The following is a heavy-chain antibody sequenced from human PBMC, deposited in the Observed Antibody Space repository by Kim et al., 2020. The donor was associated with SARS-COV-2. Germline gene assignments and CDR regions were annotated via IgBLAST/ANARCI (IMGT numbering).Heavy chain of an antibody. Sequence: GGSLRLSCAASGFTFSSYGMHWVRQAPGKGLEWVAVIWYDGSNKYYADSVKGRFTISRDNSKNTLYLQMNSLRAEDTAVYYCARGIAAAGMDCYFDYWGQGTLVTVSS. V-gene: IGHV3-33*01. D-gene: IGHD6-13*01. CDR3: ARGIAAAGMDCYFDY. CDR1: GFTFSSYG. CDR2: IWYDGSNK. J-gene: IGHJ4*02.